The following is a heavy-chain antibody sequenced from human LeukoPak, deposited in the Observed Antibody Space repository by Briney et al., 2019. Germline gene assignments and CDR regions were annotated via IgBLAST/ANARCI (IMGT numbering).Heavy chain of an antibody. Sequence: GGSLRLSCAASGFTFSNYAMSWVRQAPGRGLEWVSTISDSGSSTYYADSVRGRFTISRDDSKNTLYLQMNSLRAEDTAVYYCARDPNYDFWTAYYMDVWGKGTTVTVSS. J-gene: IGHJ6*03. D-gene: IGHD3-3*01. V-gene: IGHV3-23*01. CDR1: GFTFSNYA. CDR2: ISDSGSST. CDR3: ARDPNYDFWTAYYMDV.